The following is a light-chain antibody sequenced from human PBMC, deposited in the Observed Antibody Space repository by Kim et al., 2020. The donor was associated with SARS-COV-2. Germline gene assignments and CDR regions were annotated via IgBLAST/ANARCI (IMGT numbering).Light chain of an antibody. V-gene: IGKV1-5*01. J-gene: IGKJ1*01. CDR2: GAS. CDR1: QTISDS. CDR3: QQYNSYSPT. Sequence: ASGGDRVTIYCRASQTISDSLAWYQQTPGKAPKLLIYGASTLESGVPSRFSGSGSGTEFTLTISSLQPDDFATYYCQQYNSYSPTFGQGTKVEIK.